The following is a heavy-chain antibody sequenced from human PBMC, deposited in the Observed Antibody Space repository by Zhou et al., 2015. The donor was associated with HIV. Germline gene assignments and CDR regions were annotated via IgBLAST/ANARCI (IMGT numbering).Heavy chain of an antibody. Sequence: QAQLVESGGDVVQPGRSLRLSCAASGFTFSQYGMHWVRQAPGKGLEWVAVIWYDGSYKYYADSVKGRFTVSRDNSKKTVYLQMNSLRGEDTSVYYCVRAGHGDANPYHYSMDVWGQGTTVTVSS. J-gene: IGHJ6*02. CDR1: GFTFSQYG. CDR2: IWYDGSYK. CDR3: VRAGHGDANPYHYSMDV. D-gene: IGHD4-17*01. V-gene: IGHV3-33*01.